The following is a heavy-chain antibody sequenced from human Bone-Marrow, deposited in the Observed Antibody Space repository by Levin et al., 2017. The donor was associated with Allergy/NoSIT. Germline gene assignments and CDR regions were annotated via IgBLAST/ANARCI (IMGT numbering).Heavy chain of an antibody. Sequence: GESLKISCVASGFTFSDYYMTWIRQAPGKGLEWVSYISNSGSIIYYADSLKGRFTISRDNGKNSLYLQMNSLRAEDTAVYYCARFAVTSLFDFYYYAMGVWGQGTTVIVSS. V-gene: IGHV3-11*01. CDR1: GFTFSDYY. CDR3: ARFAVTSLFDFYYYAMGV. J-gene: IGHJ6*02. CDR2: ISNSGSII. D-gene: IGHD4-17*01.